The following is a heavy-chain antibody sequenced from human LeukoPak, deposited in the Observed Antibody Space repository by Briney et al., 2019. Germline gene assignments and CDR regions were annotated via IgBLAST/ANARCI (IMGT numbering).Heavy chain of an antibody. CDR2: IYHIGTT. D-gene: IGHD2-2*01. J-gene: IGHJ4*02. CDR1: GGSISSGDW. Sequence: PETLSLTCDVSGGSISSGDWWKWVRQPPGKGLEWIGEIYHIGTTNYNPSLKSRVTISVDKSKNQVSLQLCSVTAADPPVYYCSRFICHTRCSSYWGRGTLVTVSS. V-gene: IGHV4-4*03. CDR3: SRFICHTRCSSY.